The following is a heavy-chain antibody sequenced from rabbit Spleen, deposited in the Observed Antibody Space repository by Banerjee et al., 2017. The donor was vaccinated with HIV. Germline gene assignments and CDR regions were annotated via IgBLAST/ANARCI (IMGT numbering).Heavy chain of an antibody. D-gene: IGHD6-1*01. CDR2: IASSTTGNI. CDR3: ATATNGGYGYAKL. Sequence: QSLEESGGDLVKPGASLTLTCTASGFDFSSNAMCWVRQAPGKGLEWIGHIASSTTGNIYYASWAKGRFAISKTSSTTVTLQMTSLTAADTATYFCATATNGGYGYAKLWGQGTLVTVS. V-gene: IGHV1S40*01. CDR1: GFDFSSNA. J-gene: IGHJ3*01.